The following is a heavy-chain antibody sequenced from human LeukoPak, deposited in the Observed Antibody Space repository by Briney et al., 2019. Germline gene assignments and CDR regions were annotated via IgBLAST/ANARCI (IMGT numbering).Heavy chain of an antibody. V-gene: IGHV4-30-2*01. CDR2: IWHSGNT. J-gene: IGHJ4*02. CDR1: GGSITSGDNF. Sequence: PQTLSLTCTVSGGSITSGDNFWNWIRQPPGKGLEWIGYIWHSGNTYYNPSLKSRVTISVDGSRNQFSLSLSSVTAADTAVYYRARDPANTPGTWDFDYWSQGALVTVSS. CDR3: ARDPANTPGTWDFDY.